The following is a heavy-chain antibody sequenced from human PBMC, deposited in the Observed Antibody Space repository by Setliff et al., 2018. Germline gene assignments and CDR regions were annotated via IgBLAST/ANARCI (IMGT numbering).Heavy chain of an antibody. J-gene: IGHJ6*03. CDR2: IKSESDGGAP. Sequence: GGSLRLSCAASGFTINNAWLSWARQAPGKGLEWVGRIKSESDGGAPDYGAPVKGRFTISRDDSKNTLYLQMDSLNHEDTAIYYCASIDWGENFYNTDVWGKGTTVTVSS. V-gene: IGHV3-15*01. CDR3: ASIDWGENFYNTDV. D-gene: IGHD7-27*01. CDR1: GFTINNAW.